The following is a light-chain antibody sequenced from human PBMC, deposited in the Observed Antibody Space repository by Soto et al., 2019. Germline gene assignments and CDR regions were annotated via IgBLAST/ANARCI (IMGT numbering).Light chain of an antibody. CDR3: VSFAGGTDV. J-gene: IGLJ1*01. V-gene: IGLV2-8*01. CDR1: GSDVGAYIF. Sequence: QSVLAQPPSASGSPGQSVTISCTGTGSDVGAYIFVSWYQQHPGKAPKLMVYAVNRRPPGVPDRFFGSKSGNTASLTVSGLQAEDEADYYCVSFAGGTDVFGTGTKVTVL. CDR2: AVN.